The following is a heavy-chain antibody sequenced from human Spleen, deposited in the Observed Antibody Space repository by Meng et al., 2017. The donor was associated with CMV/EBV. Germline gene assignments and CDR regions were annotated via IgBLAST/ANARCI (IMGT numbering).Heavy chain of an antibody. CDR1: GGTFSSNA. CDR3: ATGSPQAGGEQPTRGLDS. V-gene: IGHV1-69*05. D-gene: IGHD3-10*01. Sequence: SVKVSCKASGGTFSSNALSWVRQAPGQGLEWMGGIMPTYGTPKYAQKFQGRVTITTDESTTIAYMEVSSLRSEDTALYFCATGSPQAGGEQPTRGLDSWGQGTLVTVSS. J-gene: IGHJ4*02. CDR2: IMPTYGTP.